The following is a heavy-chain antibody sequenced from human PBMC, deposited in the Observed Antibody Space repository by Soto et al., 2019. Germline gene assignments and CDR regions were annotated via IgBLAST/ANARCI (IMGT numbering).Heavy chain of an antibody. Sequence: QAQLVKSGAEVKKAGASVKVSCKASGFSFSDYYMHWVRQAPGQGLEWMGIINPTGDRRDYAQKFQGRVTITRDTSTSTVYMDLSILGYEDTAVYYCARDNSQNYGTPAASSWFHPWGQGTPVTVSS. CDR1: GFSFSDYY. CDR3: ARDNSQNYGTPAASSWFHP. CDR2: INPTGDRR. V-gene: IGHV1-46*01. J-gene: IGHJ5*02. D-gene: IGHD2-15*01.